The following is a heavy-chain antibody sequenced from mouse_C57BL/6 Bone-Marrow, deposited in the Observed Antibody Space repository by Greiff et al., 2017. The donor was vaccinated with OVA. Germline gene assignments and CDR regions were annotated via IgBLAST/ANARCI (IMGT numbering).Heavy chain of an antibody. CDR3: ARSNYDYFDY. V-gene: IGHV1-61*01. CDR2: IYPSDSET. J-gene: IGHJ2*01. Sequence: QVQLQQPGAELVRPGSSVKLSCKASGYTFTTYWMDWVKQTPGQGLEWIGNIYPSDSETHYNQKFKDKATLTVDKSSSTVYLQLSSLTSEDSAVYCGARSNYDYFDYWGKGTTVTVAS. CDR1: GYTFTTYW. D-gene: IGHD1-1*01.